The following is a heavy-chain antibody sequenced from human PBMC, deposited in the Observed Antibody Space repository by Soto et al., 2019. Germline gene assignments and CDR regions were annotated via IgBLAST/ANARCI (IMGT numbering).Heavy chain of an antibody. CDR1: GGYISSGGYY. CDR3: ARGGLCSGGSGGFFDY. Sequence: SETLSLTCTVSGGYISSGGYYWSCIRQHPGQGLEWIGDINHSGSTNYNPYLKSRVTISVDTSKNQFSLKLSSVTAADTAVFYCARGGLCSGGSGGFFDYWGQGTLVTVSS. V-gene: IGHV4-31*03. D-gene: IGHD2-15*01. CDR2: INHSGST. J-gene: IGHJ4*02.